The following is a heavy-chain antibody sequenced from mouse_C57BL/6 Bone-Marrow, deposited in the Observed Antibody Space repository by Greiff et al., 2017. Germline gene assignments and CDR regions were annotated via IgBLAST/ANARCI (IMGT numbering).Heavy chain of an antibody. D-gene: IGHD2-4*01. CDR3: TRGGITTEYYFDY. V-gene: IGHV5-9-1*02. J-gene: IGHJ2*01. Sequence: EVKVVESGEGLVKPGGSLKLSCAASGFTFSSYAMSWVRQTPEKRLEWVAYISSGGDYIYYADTVKGRFTISRDNARNTLYLQISSLKSEDTAMYYCTRGGITTEYYFDYWGQGTTLTVSS. CDR2: ISSGGDYI. CDR1: GFTFSSYA.